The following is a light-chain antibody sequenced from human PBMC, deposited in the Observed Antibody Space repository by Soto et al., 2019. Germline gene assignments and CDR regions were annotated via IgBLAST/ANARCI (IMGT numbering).Light chain of an antibody. Sequence: QSALTQPASVSGSPGQSITIPCTGTSGDVGSYNLVSWYQQHPGKAPKLLIYEVTERPSGVSNRFSGSKSGNTASLTISGLQPDDEADYYCYSYAGNSEVFGTGTKVTVL. CDR1: SGDVGSYNL. J-gene: IGLJ1*01. V-gene: IGLV2-23*02. CDR3: YSYAGNSEV. CDR2: EVT.